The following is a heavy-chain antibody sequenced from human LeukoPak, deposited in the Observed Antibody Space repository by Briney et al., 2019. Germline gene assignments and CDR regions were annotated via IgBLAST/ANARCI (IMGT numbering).Heavy chain of an antibody. CDR2: IIPILGIA. V-gene: IGHV1-69*04. J-gene: IGHJ4*02. Sequence: SVKVSCKASGGTFSSYAISWVRQAPGQGLEWMGRIIPILGIANYAQKFQGRVTITADKSTSTAYMELSSLRSEDTAVYYCARDPKSPYYYDSSGYLYYFDYWGQGTLVTVSS. CDR1: GGTFSSYA. D-gene: IGHD3-22*01. CDR3: ARDPKSPYYYDSSGYLYYFDY.